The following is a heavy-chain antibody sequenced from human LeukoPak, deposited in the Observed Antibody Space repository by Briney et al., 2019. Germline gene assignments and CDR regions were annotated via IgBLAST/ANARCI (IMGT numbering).Heavy chain of an antibody. CDR1: GFTFDDYA. Sequence: GRSLRLSCAASGFTFDDYAMPWVRQAPGKGLEWVSGISWNSDSIGYADSVRGRFTISRDNAKNSLYLQMNSLRAEDTAVYYCARVAIEAAAGTRGAFDIWGQGTMVTVSS. D-gene: IGHD6-13*01. J-gene: IGHJ3*02. CDR2: ISWNSDSI. CDR3: ARVAIEAAAGTRGAFDI. V-gene: IGHV3-9*01.